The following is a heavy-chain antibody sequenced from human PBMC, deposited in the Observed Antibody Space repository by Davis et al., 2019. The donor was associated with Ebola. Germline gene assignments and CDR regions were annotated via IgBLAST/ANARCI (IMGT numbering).Heavy chain of an antibody. Sequence: GESLKISCAASGFTFSGSAMHWVRQASGNGLEWVGRIRSKANSYATAYAASVKGRFTISRDDSKNTAYLQMNSLKTEDTAVYYCTPSGLVGIDYWGQGTLVTVSS. CDR1: GFTFSGSA. CDR2: IRSKANSYAT. CDR3: TPSGLVGIDY. V-gene: IGHV3-73*01. J-gene: IGHJ4*02. D-gene: IGHD1-26*01.